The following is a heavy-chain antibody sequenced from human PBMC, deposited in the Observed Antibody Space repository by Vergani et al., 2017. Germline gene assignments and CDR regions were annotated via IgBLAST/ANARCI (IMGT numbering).Heavy chain of an antibody. D-gene: IGHD2-21*01. CDR3: ARYSQQDNWFDP. J-gene: IGHJ5*02. CDR1: GGSFSGYY. CDR2: INHSGST. V-gene: IGHV4-34*01. Sequence: QVQLQQWGAGLLKPSETLSLICAVYGGSFSGYYWSWIRQPPGKGLEWIGEINHSGSTNYNPSLKSRVTISVDTSKNQFSLKLSSVTAADTAVYYCARYSQQDNWFDPWGQGTLVTVSS.